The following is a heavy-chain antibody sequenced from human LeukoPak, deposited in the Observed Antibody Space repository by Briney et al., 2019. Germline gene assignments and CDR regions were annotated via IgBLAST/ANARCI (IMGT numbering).Heavy chain of an antibody. D-gene: IGHD3-10*01. CDR3: ARASGDSDYFDY. V-gene: IGHV3-53*01. CDR2: IYSGGST. J-gene: IGHJ4*02. CDR1: GFTVSSNY. Sequence: PGGSLRLSCAASGFTVSSNYMSWVRQAPGKGLEWVSVIYSGGSTYYADSVKGRLTISRENSKNTLYIQMNSLRDEDTAVYYCARASGDSDYFDYWGQGTLVTVSS.